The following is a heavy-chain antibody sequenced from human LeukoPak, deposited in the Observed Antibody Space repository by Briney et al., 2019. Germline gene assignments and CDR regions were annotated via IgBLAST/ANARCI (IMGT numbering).Heavy chain of an antibody. J-gene: IGHJ6*03. D-gene: IGHD2-2*01. Sequence: GESLKISCKGSGYSLTSYWIGWVRQMPGKGLEWMGIIYPGDSDTRYSPSFQGQVTISADKSISTAYLQWSSLKASDTAMYYCARMGCSSTSCYLYYYMDVWGKGTTATVSS. CDR3: ARMGCSSTSCYLYYYMDV. CDR2: IYPGDSDT. CDR1: GYSLTSYW. V-gene: IGHV5-51*01.